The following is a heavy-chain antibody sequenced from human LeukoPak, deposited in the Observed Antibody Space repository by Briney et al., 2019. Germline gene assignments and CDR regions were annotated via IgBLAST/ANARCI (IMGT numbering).Heavy chain of an antibody. CDR1: GGSISSYY. CDR2: IYYSGST. D-gene: IGHD4-11*01. CDR3: ARHAPMTTYDY. J-gene: IGHJ4*02. V-gene: IGHV4-59*08. Sequence: SETLSLTCSVSGGSISSYYWSWIRQPPGKGLEWIGYIYYSGSTNYNPSLKSRVTISVDTSKNQFSLKLSSVTAADTAVYYCARHAPMTTYDYWGQGILVTVSS.